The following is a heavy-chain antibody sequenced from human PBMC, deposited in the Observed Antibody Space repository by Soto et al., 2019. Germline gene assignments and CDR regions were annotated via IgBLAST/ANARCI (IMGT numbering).Heavy chain of an antibody. Sequence: QLVESGGGVVQPGRSLTLSCAASGFTFRTYGMHWVRQAPGKGLEWVAVIWFDGSNKYYADSVKGRFTISRDNSKNTLSLRMNSLRAEDTAVYYCAKDHLGGWEHYYYYYGMDVWGKGTTVTVSS. CDR2: IWFDGSNK. CDR1: GFTFRTYG. V-gene: IGHV3-33*06. J-gene: IGHJ6*04. CDR3: AKDHLGGWEHYYYYYGMDV. D-gene: IGHD6-19*01.